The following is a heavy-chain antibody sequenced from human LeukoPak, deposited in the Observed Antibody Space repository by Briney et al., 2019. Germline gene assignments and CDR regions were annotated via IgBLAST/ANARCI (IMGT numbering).Heavy chain of an antibody. CDR2: IKQDGSET. D-gene: IGHD4-23*01. CDR3: ARGRSGGNSYYFDY. V-gene: IGHV3-7*03. J-gene: IGHJ4*02. Sequence: GGSLRLSCAASRFTFSGYWMSWVRQAPGKGLEWVANIKQDGSETYYVDSVKGRFTISRDNAKNSLYLQMNSLRAEDTAVYYCARGRSGGNSYYFDYWGQGTLVTVSS. CDR1: RFTFSGYW.